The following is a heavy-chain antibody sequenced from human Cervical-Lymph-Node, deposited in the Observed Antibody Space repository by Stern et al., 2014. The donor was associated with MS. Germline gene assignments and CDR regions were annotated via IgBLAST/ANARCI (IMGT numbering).Heavy chain of an antibody. V-gene: IGHV1-69*01. CDR2: IIPLFGTT. D-gene: IGHD2-2*01. CDR3: ARDLLQYCTSTSCYFGY. Sequence: QMQLVQSGAEVKKPGSSVKVSCKASGGTFSNYGISWVRQAPGQGLEWMGGIIPLFGTTNYAQNLQGRVTITADESTTTAYMELSSLRSEDTAVYYCARDLLQYCTSTSCYFGYWGQGTLVTVSS. J-gene: IGHJ4*02. CDR1: GGTFSNYG.